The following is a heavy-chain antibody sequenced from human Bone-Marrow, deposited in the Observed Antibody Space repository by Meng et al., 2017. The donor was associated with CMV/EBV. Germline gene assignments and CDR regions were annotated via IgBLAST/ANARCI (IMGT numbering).Heavy chain of an antibody. D-gene: IGHD3-10*01. J-gene: IGHJ4*02. CDR3: AIDGIEYYDSGSHSDH. V-gene: IGHV1-69*10. Sequence: SVKVSCKASGGTFSSYAISWVRQAPGQGLEWMGGIIPILGIANYAQKFQGRVTITADKSTSTAYLELRSMRSDAPAVYFCAIDGIEYYDSGSHSDHWGQGTLVTVSS. CDR2: IIPILGIA. CDR1: GGTFSSYA.